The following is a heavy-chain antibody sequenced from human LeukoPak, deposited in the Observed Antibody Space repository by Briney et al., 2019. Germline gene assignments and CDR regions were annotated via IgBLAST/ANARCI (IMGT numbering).Heavy chain of an antibody. CDR3: ARAAPGNYDILTGYYFPYYYYGMDV. D-gene: IGHD3-9*01. V-gene: IGHV4-34*01. Sequence: SETLSLTCAVYGGSFSGYYWSWIRQPPGKGLEWIGEINHSGSTNYNPSLKSRVTISVDTSKNQFSLKLSSVTAADTAVYYCARAAPGNYDILTGYYFPYYYYGMDVWGQGTTVTVSS. CDR1: GGSFSGYY. CDR2: INHSGST. J-gene: IGHJ6*02.